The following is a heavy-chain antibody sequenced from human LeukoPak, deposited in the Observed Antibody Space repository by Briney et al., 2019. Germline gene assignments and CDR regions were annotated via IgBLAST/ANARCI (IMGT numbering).Heavy chain of an antibody. Sequence: GGSLRLSCAASGFTFSSYGMHWDRQAPGKGLEWVAAIWYDGSNKYYADSVKGRFTISRDNSKNTLYLQMNSLRAEDTAVYYCAREGCSSTSCYYNYWGQGTLVTVSS. CDR2: IWYDGSNK. J-gene: IGHJ4*02. D-gene: IGHD2-2*01. V-gene: IGHV3-33*01. CDR1: GFTFSSYG. CDR3: AREGCSSTSCYYNY.